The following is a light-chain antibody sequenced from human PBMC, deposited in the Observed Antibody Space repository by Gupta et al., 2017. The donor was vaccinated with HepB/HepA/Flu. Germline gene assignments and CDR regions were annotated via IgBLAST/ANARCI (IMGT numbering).Light chain of an antibody. CDR3: QQYGSPPSIT. J-gene: IGKJ5*01. Sequence: ESVLTQSPATLSLSPGERATLSCGASQSVSRNYLAWYQQRPGLAPRLLIHDTSTRAVGIPDRFSGSGSGTDFTLTISRLEPEDFAVYYCQQYGSPPSITFGQGTRLEIK. V-gene: IGKV3D-20*01. CDR2: DTS. CDR1: QSVSRNY.